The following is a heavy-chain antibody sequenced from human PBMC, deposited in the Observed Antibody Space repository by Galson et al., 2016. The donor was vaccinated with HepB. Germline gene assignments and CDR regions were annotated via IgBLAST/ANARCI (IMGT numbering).Heavy chain of an antibody. V-gene: IGHV6-1*01. Sequence: CAISGDSVSSNNAGWNWIRQSPSRGLEWLGRTFYRSNWQNDYAESVKSRITINPDTSKNQFSLHLSSVTPEDTGVYYCARSYLLGRGFGCWGPGTPVTVSS. D-gene: IGHD3-10*01. J-gene: IGHJ4*02. CDR2: TFYRSNWQN. CDR1: GDSVSSNNAG. CDR3: ARSYLLGRGFGC.